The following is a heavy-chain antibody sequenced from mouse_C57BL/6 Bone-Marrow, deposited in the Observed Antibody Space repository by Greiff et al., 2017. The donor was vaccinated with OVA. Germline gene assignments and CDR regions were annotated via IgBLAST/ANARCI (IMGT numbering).Heavy chain of an antibody. CDR3: ARLDYSNLYYFDY. J-gene: IGHJ2*01. CDR2: IYPGGGYT. CDR1: GYTFTNYW. V-gene: IGHV1-63*01. D-gene: IGHD2-5*01. Sequence: QVQLQQSGAELVRPGTSVKMSCKASGYTFTNYWIGWAKQRPGHGLEWIGDIYPGGGYTNYNEKFKGKATLTAEKSSSTAYMQFSSLTSEDSAIYYCARLDYSNLYYFDYWGQGTTLTVSS.